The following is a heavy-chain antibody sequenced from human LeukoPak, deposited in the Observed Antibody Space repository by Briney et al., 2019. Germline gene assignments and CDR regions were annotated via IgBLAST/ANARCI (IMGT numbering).Heavy chain of an antibody. D-gene: IGHD6-6*01. V-gene: IGHV3-21*01. J-gene: IGHJ4*02. CDR1: GFTFSSYS. CDR2: ISSSSSYI. Sequence: GGSLRLSCAASGFTFSSYSMNWVRQAPGKGLEWVSSISSSSSYIYYAYSVKVRFTISRDNANNSLYLQMNSLRAEDTAVYYCARGDHPFEYSSSSVGSRFDNWGPGTLVTVSS. CDR3: ARGDHPFEYSSSSVGSRFDN.